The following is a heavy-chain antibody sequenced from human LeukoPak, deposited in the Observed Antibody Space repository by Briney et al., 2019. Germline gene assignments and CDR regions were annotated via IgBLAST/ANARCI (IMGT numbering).Heavy chain of an antibody. Sequence: GGSLRLSCSASGFTFSSYAMHWVRQAPGKGLEYVSAISSNGGSTYYADSVKGRFTISRDNSKNTLYLQMSSLKSEDTAVYYFPPPPFLERPTGYWGQGTLVTASS. J-gene: IGHJ4*02. CDR3: PPPPFLERPTGY. V-gene: IGHV3-64D*06. D-gene: IGHD1-1*01. CDR2: ISSNGGST. CDR1: GFTFSSYA.